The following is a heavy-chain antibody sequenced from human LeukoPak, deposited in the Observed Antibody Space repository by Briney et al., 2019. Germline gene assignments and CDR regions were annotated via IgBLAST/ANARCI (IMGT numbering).Heavy chain of an antibody. J-gene: IGHJ4*02. CDR2: IYHSGST. V-gene: IGHV4-38-2*02. Sequence: PSETLSLTCIVCLYSISSCYYWGWIREPPGKGLEWIWSIYHSGSTYYNPSLKGPVTISVNPSKNQFSLKLSSVTAADTGVYYCASTKWNYDFDYWGKGTLVTV. CDR1: LYSISSCYY. CDR3: ASTKWNYDFDY. D-gene: IGHD1-7*01.